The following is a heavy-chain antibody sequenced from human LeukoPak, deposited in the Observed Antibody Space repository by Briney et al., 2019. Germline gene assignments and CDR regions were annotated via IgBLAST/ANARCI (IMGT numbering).Heavy chain of an antibody. CDR3: ATAAEDMTMVRGGPRYYYYMDV. CDR1: GGTFSSYA. V-gene: IGHV1-69*06. CDR2: IIPIFGTA. D-gene: IGHD3-10*01. J-gene: IGHJ6*03. Sequence: ASVKVSCKASGGTFSSYAISWVRQAPGQGLEWMGGIIPIFGTANYAQKFQGRVTITADKSTSTAYMELSSLRSEDTAVYYCATAAEDMTMVRGGPRYYYYMDVWGKGTTVTISS.